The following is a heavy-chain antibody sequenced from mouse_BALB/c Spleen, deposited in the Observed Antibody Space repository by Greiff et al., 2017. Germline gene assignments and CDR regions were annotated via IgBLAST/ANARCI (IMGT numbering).Heavy chain of an antibody. J-gene: IGHJ2*01. CDR3: ALYYYGSSLYFDY. V-gene: IGHV14-3*02. CDR2: IDPANGNT. Sequence: EVKLQESGAELVKPGASVKLSCTASGFNIKDTYMHWVKQRPEQGLEWIGRIDPANGNTKYDPKFQGKATITADTSSNTAYLQLSSLTSEDTAVYYCALYYYGSSLYFDYWGQGTTLTVSS. CDR1: GFNIKDTY. D-gene: IGHD1-1*01.